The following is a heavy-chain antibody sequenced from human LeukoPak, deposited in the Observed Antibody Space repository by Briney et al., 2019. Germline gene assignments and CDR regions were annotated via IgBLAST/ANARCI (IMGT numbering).Heavy chain of an antibody. D-gene: IGHD6-6*01. CDR2: ISAYNGNT. J-gene: IGHJ5*02. V-gene: IGHV1-18*01. Sequence: ASVKVSCKASGYTFTTYGISWVRLAPGQGLEWMGWISAYNGNTNYAQQFRGRVTMTTDTSMSTAYMELRSLRSDDTAVYYCARDLIAVRPGWFDPWGQGSLVTVSS. CDR3: ARDLIAVRPGWFDP. CDR1: GYTFTTYG.